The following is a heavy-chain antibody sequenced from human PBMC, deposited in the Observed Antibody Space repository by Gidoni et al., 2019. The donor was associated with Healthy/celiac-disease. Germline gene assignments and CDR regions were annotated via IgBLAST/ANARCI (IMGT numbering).Heavy chain of an antibody. D-gene: IGHD3-16*01. Sequence: VQLQASGPGLVKPSETLSLPCTVSGGSISRYYWSWLGQPPGKGLEWIGYIYYSGGTNYHPSLKRRVTLSVATSKNQFSLMLSSVTAADTAVYYLARSHFIVTFGGVLTAHDYFHMDVWGKGTTVTVSS. CDR1: GGSISRYY. V-gene: IGHV4-59*13. CDR2: IYYSGGT. J-gene: IGHJ6*03. CDR3: ARSHFIVTFGGVLTAHDYFHMDV.